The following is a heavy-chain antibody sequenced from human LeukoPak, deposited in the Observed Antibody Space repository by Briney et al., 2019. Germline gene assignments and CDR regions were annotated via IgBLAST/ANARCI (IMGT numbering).Heavy chain of an antibody. Sequence: GGSLRLSCATSGFTFSSYGFHWVRQAPGKGREGVAAIWYDGSQEYYADSVKGRFTISRDTSKNTLYLQMNSLRAEDTAVYYCARDPSRYAFDIWGQGTMVTVSS. CDR3: ARDPSRYAFDI. J-gene: IGHJ3*02. CDR1: GFTFSSYG. V-gene: IGHV3-33*01. CDR2: IWYDGSQE.